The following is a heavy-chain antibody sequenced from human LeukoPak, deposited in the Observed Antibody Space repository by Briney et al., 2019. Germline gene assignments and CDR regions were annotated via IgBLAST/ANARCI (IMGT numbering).Heavy chain of an antibody. D-gene: IGHD3-22*01. V-gene: IGHV6-1*01. Sequence: SQTLSLTCAISGDSVSSNSAAWNWIRQSPSRGLEWLGRTYYRSKWFFNYVLSVKSRIIINPDTSKNQLSLQLNSVTPEDTAVYYCAREGAMWYVSSGSYFDYWGQGTLVTVSS. CDR2: TYYRSKWFF. CDR1: GDSVSSNSAA. CDR3: AREGAMWYVSSGSYFDY. J-gene: IGHJ4*02.